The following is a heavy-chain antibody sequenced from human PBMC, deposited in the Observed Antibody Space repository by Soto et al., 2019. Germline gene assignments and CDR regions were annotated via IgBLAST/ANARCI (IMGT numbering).Heavy chain of an antibody. CDR3: ARDRAHYASSGYQSIPVGY. D-gene: IGHD3-22*01. V-gene: IGHV4-30-4*01. Sequence: SETLSRTCTVSGGPISSGENYWSWMRQPPGKGLEWIGYIYSSGSTDYNPSLKGRVTISVDTSKNQFSLKLNSVTAADTAVYSCARDRAHYASSGYQSIPVGYWGQGILVTVSS. CDR1: GGPISSGENY. CDR2: IYSSGST. J-gene: IGHJ4*02.